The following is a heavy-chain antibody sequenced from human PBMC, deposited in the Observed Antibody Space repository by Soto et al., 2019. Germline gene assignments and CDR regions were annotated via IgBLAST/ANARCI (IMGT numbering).Heavy chain of an antibody. CDR2: MNPNSGNT. V-gene: IGHV1-8*01. CDR1: GYTFTSYD. Sequence: ASVKVSCKASGYTFTSYDINWVRQATGQGLEWMGWMNPNSGNTGYAQKFQGRVTMTRNTSISTAYMELSSLRSEDTAVYYCARGFSPWGYFFWGGYRHYYYYYMYVWGKGTTVTVSS. D-gene: IGHD3-3*01. J-gene: IGHJ6*03. CDR3: ARGFSPWGYFFWGGYRHYYYYYMYV.